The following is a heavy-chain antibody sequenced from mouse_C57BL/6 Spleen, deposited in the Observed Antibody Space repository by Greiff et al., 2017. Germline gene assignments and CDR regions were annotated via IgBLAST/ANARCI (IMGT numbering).Heavy chain of an antibody. D-gene: IGHD1-1*01. Sequence: VHLVESGPGLVQPSQSLSITCTVSGFSLTSYGVHWVRQSPGKGLEWLGVVWRGGSTDYNAAFMSRLSITKDNSKSPVFFKMNSLQADDTAIYYSAARGNYGSSSWFAYWGQGTLVTVSA. J-gene: IGHJ3*01. V-gene: IGHV2-5*01. CDR3: AARGNYGSSSWFAY. CDR1: GFSLTSYG. CDR2: VWRGGST.